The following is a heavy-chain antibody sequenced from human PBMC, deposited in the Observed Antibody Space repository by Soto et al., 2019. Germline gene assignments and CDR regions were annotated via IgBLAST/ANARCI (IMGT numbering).Heavy chain of an antibody. V-gene: IGHV3-30-3*01. CDR3: APLTGIVVPYVADY. J-gene: IGHJ4*02. CDR2: ISYDGSNK. D-gene: IGHD3-22*01. CDR1: GFTFSSYA. Sequence: GGSLRLSCAASGFTFSSYAMHWVRQAPGKGLEWVAVISYDGSNKYYADSVKGRFTISRDNSKNTLYLQMNSLRAEDTAVYYCAPLTGIVVPYVADYWGQGTLVTVSS.